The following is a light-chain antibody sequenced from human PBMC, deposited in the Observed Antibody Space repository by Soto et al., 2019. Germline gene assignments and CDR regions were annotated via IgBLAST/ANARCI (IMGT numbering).Light chain of an antibody. CDR3: QQYGSSPWT. J-gene: IGKJ1*01. CDR2: GAS. CDR1: QSVSSSY. Sequence: EIVLTQSPGTLSLSPGERATLSCRASQSVSSSYLAWYQQKPGQAPRLLIYGASSRATGIPDRFSGSWSGTYFTITISILEPEDFAVYYCQQYGSSPWTFGQGTKVEIK. V-gene: IGKV3-20*01.